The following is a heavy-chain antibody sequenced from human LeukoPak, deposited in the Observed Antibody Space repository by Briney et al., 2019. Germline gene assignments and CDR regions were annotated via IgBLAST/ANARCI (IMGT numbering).Heavy chain of an antibody. V-gene: IGHV1-18*04. D-gene: IGHD3-10*01. Sequence: ASVKVSCKASGYTFSNYGISWVRQAPGQGLEWMGWISASNGDTNSAQKLQGRVTMATDTSTSTAYMELRSLTSDDTAVYFCARDFSSVHRGGVSYFWGQGTLVTVSS. CDR1: GYTFSNYG. J-gene: IGHJ4*02. CDR3: ARDFSSVHRGGVSYF. CDR2: ISASNGDT.